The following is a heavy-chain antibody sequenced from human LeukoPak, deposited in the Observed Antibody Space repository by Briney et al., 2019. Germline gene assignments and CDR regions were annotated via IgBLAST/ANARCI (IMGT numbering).Heavy chain of an antibody. V-gene: IGHV3-30*03. CDR3: ARDLPRYCSSTSCPYYYGMDV. Sequence: GGSLRLSCAASGFTFSSYGMHWVRQAPGKGLEWVAVISYDGSNKYYADSVKGRFTISRDNSKNTLYLQMNSLRAEDTAVYYCARDLPRYCSSTSCPYYYGMDVWGQGTTVTVSS. D-gene: IGHD2-2*01. CDR1: GFTFSSYG. CDR2: ISYDGSNK. J-gene: IGHJ6*02.